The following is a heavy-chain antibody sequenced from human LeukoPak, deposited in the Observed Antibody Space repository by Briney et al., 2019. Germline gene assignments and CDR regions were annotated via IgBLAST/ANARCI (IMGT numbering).Heavy chain of an antibody. Sequence: EASVKVSCKASGYTFTSYGISWVRQAPGQGLEWMGWISAYNGNTNYAQKLQGRVTMTTDTSTSTAYMELRSLRSDDTAVYYCARDRDYDILTGYISPYYFDYWGQGTLVTVSS. V-gene: IGHV1-18*01. J-gene: IGHJ4*02. D-gene: IGHD3-9*01. CDR2: ISAYNGNT. CDR1: GYTFTSYG. CDR3: ARDRDYDILTGYISPYYFDY.